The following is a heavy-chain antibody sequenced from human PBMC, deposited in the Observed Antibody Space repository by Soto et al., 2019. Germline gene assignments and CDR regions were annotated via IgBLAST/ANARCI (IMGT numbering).Heavy chain of an antibody. CDR1: GGSINNYY. CDR2: IYYSGST. D-gene: IGHD5-12*01. J-gene: IGHJ6*02. V-gene: IGHV4-39*01. CDR3: ARHGTRGGYSGYDYAHYYYGMDV. Sequence: SETLSLTCSVSGGSINNYYWGWIRQPPGKGLEWIGSIYYSGSTYYNPSLKSRVTISVDTSKNQFSLKLSSVTAADTAVYYCARHGTRGGYSGYDYAHYYYGMDVWGQGTTVTVSS.